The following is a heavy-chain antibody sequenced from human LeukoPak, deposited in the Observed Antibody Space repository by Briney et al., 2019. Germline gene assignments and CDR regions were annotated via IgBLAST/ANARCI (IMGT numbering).Heavy chain of an antibody. D-gene: IGHD1-26*01. V-gene: IGHV1-18*01. CDR3: ARARIVGATQNLGAFDI. J-gene: IGHJ3*02. CDR2: ISAYNGNT. Sequence: ASVKVSCKASGYTFTSYGISWVRQAPGQGLEWMGWISAYNGNTNYAQKLQGRVTMTTDTSTSTAYMELRSLRSDDTAVYYCARARIVGATQNLGAFDIWGQGTMVTVSS. CDR1: GYTFTSYG.